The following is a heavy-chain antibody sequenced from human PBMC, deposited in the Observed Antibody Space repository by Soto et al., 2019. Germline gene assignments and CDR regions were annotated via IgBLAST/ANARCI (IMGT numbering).Heavy chain of an antibody. V-gene: IGHV1-69*01. CDR2: IIPMLGKP. CDR3: ARLGRGAFDP. J-gene: IGHJ5*02. D-gene: IGHD7-27*01. Sequence: QVQLVQSGAEVRKAGSSVKVSCQASGDTFGSASINWVRQAPGQVLEWMGGIIPMLGKPNYAQFFQDRLTITADESANTAYMELRSLRSEDTAVYFCARLGRGAFDPWGQGTPVTVSS. CDR1: GDTFGSAS.